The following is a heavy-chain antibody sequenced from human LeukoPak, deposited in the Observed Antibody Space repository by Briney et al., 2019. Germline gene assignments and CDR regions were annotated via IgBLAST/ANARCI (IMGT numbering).Heavy chain of an antibody. V-gene: IGHV3-33*01. J-gene: IGHJ4*02. CDR2: LVYDARS. D-gene: IGHD6-25*01. CDR1: GFPFSSYG. CDR3: ARDLSAAFDL. Sequence: GTSLRLSCAASGFPFSSYGMRWVRQAPGKGLEWVARLVYDARSDYANSVKGRFSISRDDSKNTLFLDMSNLRVEDTALYYCARDLSAAFDLWGQGVLVTVSS.